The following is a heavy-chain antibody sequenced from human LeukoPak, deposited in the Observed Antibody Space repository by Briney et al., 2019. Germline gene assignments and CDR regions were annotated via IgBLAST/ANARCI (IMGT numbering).Heavy chain of an antibody. CDR1: GFTFSTYW. Sequence: GGSLRLSCAASGFTFSTYWMHWVRQAPGKGLEWVSAISGSGGSTYYADSVKGRFTISRDNSKNTLYLQMNSLRVEDTAVYYCAKAGMTRFDYWGQGIMVTVSS. J-gene: IGHJ4*02. V-gene: IGHV3-23*01. CDR2: ISGSGGST. CDR3: AKAGMTRFDY. D-gene: IGHD1-20*01.